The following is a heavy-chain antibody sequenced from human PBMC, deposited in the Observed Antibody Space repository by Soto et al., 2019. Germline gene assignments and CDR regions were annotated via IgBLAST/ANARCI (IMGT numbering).Heavy chain of an antibody. V-gene: IGHV1-69*02. CDR3: ASARYGGYVGGTTYYMDV. J-gene: IGHJ6*03. D-gene: IGHD5-12*01. CDR1: GGTFSSYT. CDR2: IIPILGIA. Sequence: ASVKVSCKASGGTFSSYTISWVRQAPGQGLEWMGRIIPILGIANYAQKFQGRVTITADKSTSTAYMELSSLRSEDTAVYYCASARYGGYVGGTTYYMDVWGKGTTVTVSS.